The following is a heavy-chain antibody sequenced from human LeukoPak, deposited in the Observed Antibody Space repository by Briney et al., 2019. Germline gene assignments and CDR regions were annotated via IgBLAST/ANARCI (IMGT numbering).Heavy chain of an antibody. CDR3: ARAIRYFALNWFDP. J-gene: IGHJ5*02. CDR2: INSDGSST. V-gene: IGHV3-74*01. D-gene: IGHD3-9*01. CDR1: GFTFSSYW. Sequence: GGSLRLSCAASGFTFSSYWMHWVRQAPGKGLVWVSRINSDGSSTSYADSVKGRFTISRDNAKNTLYLQMNSLRAEDTAVYYCARAIRYFALNWFDPWGQGTLVTVSS.